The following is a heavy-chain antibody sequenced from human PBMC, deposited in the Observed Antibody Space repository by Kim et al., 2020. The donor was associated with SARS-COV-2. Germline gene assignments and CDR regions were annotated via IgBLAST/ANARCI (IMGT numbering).Heavy chain of an antibody. D-gene: IGHD2-2*02. J-gene: IGHJ4*02. CDR3: AREGYCSSTSCYTGWVDY. Sequence: GGSLRLSCAASGFTFSSYGMHWVRQAPGKGLEWVAVIWYDGSNKYYADSVKGRFTISRDNSKNTLYLQMNSLRAEDTAVYYCAREGYCSSTSCYTGWVDYWGQGTLVTVSS. CDR2: IWYDGSNK. V-gene: IGHV3-33*01. CDR1: GFTFSSYG.